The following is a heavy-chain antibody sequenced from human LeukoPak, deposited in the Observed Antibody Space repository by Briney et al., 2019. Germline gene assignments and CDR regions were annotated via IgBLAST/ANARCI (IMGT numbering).Heavy chain of an antibody. Sequence: SVKVSCKASGGTFSSYAISWVRQAPGQGLEWMGGIIPIFGTANYAQKFQGRVTITADESTSTAYMELSSLRSEDTAVYYCARDQEVVPAAMVGLFDYWGQGTLVTVSS. D-gene: IGHD2-2*01. CDR1: GGTFSSYA. CDR3: ARDQEVVPAAMVGLFDY. CDR2: IIPIFGTA. V-gene: IGHV1-69*01. J-gene: IGHJ4*02.